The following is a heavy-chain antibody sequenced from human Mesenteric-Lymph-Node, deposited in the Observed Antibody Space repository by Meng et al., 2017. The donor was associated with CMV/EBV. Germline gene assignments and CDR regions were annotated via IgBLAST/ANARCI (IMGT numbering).Heavy chain of an antibody. J-gene: IGHJ2*01. V-gene: IGHV1-3*01. CDR1: TFTSYA. D-gene: IGHD3-10*01. CDR3: ARNYYGSGSYYMAGYFDL. CDR2: INAGNGNT. Sequence: TFTSYAMHWALQAPGQRLEWMGWINAGNGNTKYSQKFQGRVTITRDTSASTAYMELSSLRSEDTSVYYCARNYYGSGSYYMAGYFDLWGRGTLVTVSS.